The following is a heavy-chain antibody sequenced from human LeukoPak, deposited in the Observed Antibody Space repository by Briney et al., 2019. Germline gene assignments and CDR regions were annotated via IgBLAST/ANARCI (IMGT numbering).Heavy chain of an antibody. D-gene: IGHD3-3*01. V-gene: IGHV4-59*08. Sequence: SETLSLTCTVSGGSISSYYWSWIRQPPGKGLEWIGYIYHSGSTNYNPSLKSRVTISVDTSKNQLSLKLSSVTAADTAVYYCARHVGGNFWSGYYWLDYWGQGTLVTVSS. CDR1: GGSISSYY. CDR2: IYHSGST. CDR3: ARHVGGNFWSGYYWLDY. J-gene: IGHJ4*02.